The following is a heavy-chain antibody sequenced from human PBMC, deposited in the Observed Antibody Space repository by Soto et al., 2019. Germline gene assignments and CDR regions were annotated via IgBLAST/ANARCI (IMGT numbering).Heavy chain of an antibody. D-gene: IGHD2-2*01. J-gene: IGHJ6*02. CDR3: TRPFYANTPGHYVMDV. CDR2: IRNKANSYAT. V-gene: IGHV3-73*01. CDR1: GFTFSGSS. Sequence: EVQLVESGGGLVQPGGSLKVSCAASGFTFSGSSVHWVRQASGKGLEWVGRIRNKANSYATAYAASVKGRFTISRDDLKNTVYLQMNSLKTEDTAMYYCTRPFYANTPGHYVMDVWVQGTTVTVSS.